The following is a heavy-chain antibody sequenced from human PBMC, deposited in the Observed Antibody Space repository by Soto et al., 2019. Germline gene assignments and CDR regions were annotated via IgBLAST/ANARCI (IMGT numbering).Heavy chain of an antibody. CDR1: GGTFSTNA. V-gene: IGHV1-69*12. J-gene: IGHJ2*01. Sequence: QVQLVQSGAEVKKPGSSVKVSCKASGGTFSTNAISWVRQAPGQGLEWMGGITPLFGTANYAQKFQGRVTINAVESTTTAYMELSSLRSEDTAVYYCAQTLGLAVAGPGRFDLWGRGTLITVSS. CDR3: AQTLGLAVAGPGRFDL. D-gene: IGHD6-19*01. CDR2: ITPLFGTA.